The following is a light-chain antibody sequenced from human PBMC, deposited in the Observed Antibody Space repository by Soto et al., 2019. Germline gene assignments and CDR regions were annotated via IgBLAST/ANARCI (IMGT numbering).Light chain of an antibody. CDR3: LQYNSYPRT. CDR2: AAS. V-gene: IGKV1-16*01. Sequence: IQRTQSPSSLSASLGDSVTITCRASQGISNYLAWYQQKPGKVPKLLIYAASSLQSGAPPRFSGSGSGTDFTLTIRSLQSEDFATYFCLQYNSYPRTFGQGTKV. J-gene: IGKJ1*01. CDR1: QGISNY.